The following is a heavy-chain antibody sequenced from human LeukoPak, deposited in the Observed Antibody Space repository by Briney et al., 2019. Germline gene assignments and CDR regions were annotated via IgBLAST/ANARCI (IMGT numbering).Heavy chain of an antibody. V-gene: IGHV3-73*01. CDR1: GFTFSNYA. CDR2: IRSKANSYAT. CDR3: TRHVPLGAFDI. Sequence: GGSLRLSCAASGFTFSNYAMSWVRQASGKGLEWVGRIRSKANSYATAYAASVKGRFTISRDDSKNTAYLQMNSLKTEDTAVYYCTRHVPLGAFDIWGQGTMVTVSS. J-gene: IGHJ3*02. D-gene: IGHD3-16*01.